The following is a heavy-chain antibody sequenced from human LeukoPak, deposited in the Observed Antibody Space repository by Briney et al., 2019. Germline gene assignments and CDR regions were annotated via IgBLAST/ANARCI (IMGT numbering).Heavy chain of an antibody. CDR1: GFTFSNYG. CDR3: ARDAYNWNGFYYYYYMDV. J-gene: IGHJ6*03. V-gene: IGHV3-48*01. Sequence: GGSLRLSCAASGFTFSNYGMNWVRQAPGKGLEWVSYISSSSSTIYYADSVKGRFTISRDNAKNSLYLQMNSLRAEDTAVYYCARDAYNWNGFYYYYYMDVWGKGTTVTVSS. D-gene: IGHD1-20*01. CDR2: ISSSSSTI.